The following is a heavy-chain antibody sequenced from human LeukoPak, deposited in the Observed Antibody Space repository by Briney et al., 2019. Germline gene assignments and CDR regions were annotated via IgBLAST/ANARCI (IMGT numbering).Heavy chain of an antibody. Sequence: HSGGSLRLSCAASGFTFSVYVMSWVRQAPGKGLEWVSAISGSGGNTYYADSVKGRFTISRDNSKNTLYLQMNSLRAEDTAVYYCAKDQPPYTYYYYMDVWGKGTTVTVSS. J-gene: IGHJ6*03. V-gene: IGHV3-23*01. D-gene: IGHD3-16*01. CDR1: GFTFSVYV. CDR3: AKDQPPYTYYYYMDV. CDR2: ISGSGGNT.